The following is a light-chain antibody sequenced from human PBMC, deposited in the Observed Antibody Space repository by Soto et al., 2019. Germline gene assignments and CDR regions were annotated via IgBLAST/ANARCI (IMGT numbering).Light chain of an antibody. J-gene: IGKJ1*01. CDR1: RSVSSNF. Sequence: EIVLTQSPGTLSLSPGERATLSCRASRSVSSNFLAWYQQKSGQAPRLLIYHASSRATGIPDRFSGSGFGADFTLTNSRLEPEDFAVYFCRQYGSSPRTFGQGTKVEIK. V-gene: IGKV3-20*01. CDR2: HAS. CDR3: RQYGSSPRT.